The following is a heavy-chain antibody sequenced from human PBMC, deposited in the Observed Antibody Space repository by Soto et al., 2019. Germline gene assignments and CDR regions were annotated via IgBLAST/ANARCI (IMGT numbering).Heavy chain of an antibody. CDR3: TTNY. Sequence: GGSLRLSCAASGFTFSNAWMSWVRQAPGKGLEWVGPIKSKTDGGTTDYAAPVKGRFTISRDDSKNTLYLQMNSLKTEDTAVYYCTTNYWGQGTLVTVSS. CDR1: GFTFSNAW. J-gene: IGHJ4*02. V-gene: IGHV3-15*01. CDR2: IKSKTDGGTT.